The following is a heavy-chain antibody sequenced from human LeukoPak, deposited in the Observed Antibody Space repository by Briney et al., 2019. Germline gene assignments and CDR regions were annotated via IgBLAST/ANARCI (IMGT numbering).Heavy chain of an antibody. CDR1: GGSISSGSYY. CDR2: IYYSGST. CDR3: ARVSLSKYCSSTSCYWFDP. V-gene: IGHV4-61*01. D-gene: IGHD2-2*01. Sequence: SETLSLTCSVSGGSISSGSYYWSWIRQPPGKGLEWIGYIYYSGSTNYNPSLKSRVTISVDTSKNQFSLKLSSVTAADTAVYYCARVSLSKYCSSTSCYWFDPWGQGTLVTVSS. J-gene: IGHJ5*02.